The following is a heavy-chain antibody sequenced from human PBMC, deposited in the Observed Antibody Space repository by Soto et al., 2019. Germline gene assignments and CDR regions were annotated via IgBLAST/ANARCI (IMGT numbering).Heavy chain of an antibody. CDR3: ARTEDTTLAFGY. CDR1: GGSISSGDYY. Sequence: PSETLSLTCTVSGGSISSGDYYWSWIRQPPGKGLGWIGYIYYSGSTYYNPSLKSRVTISVDKSKNQFSLKLSSVTAADTAVYYCARTEDTTLAFGYWGQGTLVTVSS. J-gene: IGHJ4*02. V-gene: IGHV4-30-4*01. CDR2: IYYSGST. D-gene: IGHD2-2*01.